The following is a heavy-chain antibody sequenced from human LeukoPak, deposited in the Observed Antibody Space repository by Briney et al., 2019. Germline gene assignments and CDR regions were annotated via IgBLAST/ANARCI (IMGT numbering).Heavy chain of an antibody. V-gene: IGHV4-34*01. CDR3: ARHGSYWGKLDY. CDR2: INHSGST. J-gene: IGHJ4*02. D-gene: IGHD1-26*01. Sequence: SETLSLTCAVYGGSFGGYYWSWIRQPPGKGLEWIGEINHSGSTNYNPSLKSRVTISVDTSKNQFSLKLSSVTAADTAVYYCARHGSYWGKLDYWGQGTLVTVSS. CDR1: GGSFGGYY.